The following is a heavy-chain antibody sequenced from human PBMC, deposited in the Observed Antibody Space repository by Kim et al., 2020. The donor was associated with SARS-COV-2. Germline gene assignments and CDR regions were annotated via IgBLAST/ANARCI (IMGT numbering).Heavy chain of an antibody. D-gene: IGHD3-9*01. V-gene: IGHV3-30*18. CDR3: AKVMDSATEYDILTGQYYYYCGMDV. CDR1: GFTFSSYG. Sequence: GGSLRLSCAASGFTFSSYGMHWVRQAPGKGLEWVAVISYDGSNKYYADSVKGRFTISRDNSKNTLYLQMNSLRAEDTAVYYCAKVMDSATEYDILTGQYYYYCGMDVWGHGTTVTVSS. J-gene: IGHJ6*02. CDR2: ISYDGSNK.